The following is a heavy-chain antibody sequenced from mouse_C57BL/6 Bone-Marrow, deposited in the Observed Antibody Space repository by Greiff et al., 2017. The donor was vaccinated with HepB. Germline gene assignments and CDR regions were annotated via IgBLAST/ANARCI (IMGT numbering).Heavy chain of an antibody. CDR1: GFTFSDYG. CDR2: IGSGSSTI. D-gene: IGHD1-1*01. CDR3: ARWITTVVAHYAMDY. Sequence: EVQLVESGGGLVKPGGSLKLSCAASGFTFSDYGMHWVRQAPEKGLEWVAYIGSGSSTIYYADTVKGRFTISRDNAKNTLFLQMTSLRSEDTAMYYCARWITTVVAHYAMDYWGQGTSVTVSS. V-gene: IGHV5-17*01. J-gene: IGHJ4*01.